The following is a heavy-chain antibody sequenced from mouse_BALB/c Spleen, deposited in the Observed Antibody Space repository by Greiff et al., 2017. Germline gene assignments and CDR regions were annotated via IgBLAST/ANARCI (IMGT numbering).Heavy chain of an antibody. CDR2: ISNGGGST. D-gene: IGHD1-1*01. Sequence: EVKLMESGGGLVQPGGSLKLSCAASGFTFSSYTMSWVRQTPEKRLEWVAYISNGGGSTYYPDTVKGRFTISRDNAKNTLYLQMSSLKSEDTAMYYCARYGSRNWYFDVWGAGTTVTVSS. V-gene: IGHV5-12-2*01. CDR3: ARYGSRNWYFDV. CDR1: GFTFSSYT. J-gene: IGHJ1*01.